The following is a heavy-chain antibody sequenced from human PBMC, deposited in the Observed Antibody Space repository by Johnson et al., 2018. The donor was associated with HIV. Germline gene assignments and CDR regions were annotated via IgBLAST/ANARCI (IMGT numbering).Heavy chain of an antibody. CDR1: GFTIRDYY. CDR2: ISSSGSTI. Sequence: VPLVESGGGLVKPGGSLRLSCVVSGFTIRDYYMSWIRQAPGKGLEWVSYISSSGSTIYYADSVKGRFTISRDNAKNSLHLQMNSLRAEDPAVYYCARAAPNAFDIWGQGTMVTVSS. V-gene: IGHV3-11*04. D-gene: IGHD6-6*01. J-gene: IGHJ3*02. CDR3: ARAAPNAFDI.